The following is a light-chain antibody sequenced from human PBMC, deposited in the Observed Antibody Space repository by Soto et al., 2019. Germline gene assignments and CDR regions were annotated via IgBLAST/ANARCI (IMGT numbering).Light chain of an antibody. J-gene: IGLJ1*01. V-gene: IGLV2-14*03. CDR3: SSYTSTMTKV. CDR2: DVV. Sequence: QSVLTQPASVSGSPGQSITISCTGTSSDVGGFNSVSWYQLRPGTAPKLILYDVVDRPSGVSYRFSGSKSGNTASLTISGLQAAYDADYFCSSYTSTMTKVFGSGTKHTV. CDR1: SSDVGGFNS.